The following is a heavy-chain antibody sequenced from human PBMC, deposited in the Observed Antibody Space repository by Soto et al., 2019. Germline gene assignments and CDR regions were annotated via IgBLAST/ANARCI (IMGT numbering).Heavy chain of an antibody. CDR1: GYTFTSYA. Sequence: ASVKVSCKASGYTFTSYAMHWVRQAPGQRLEWMGWINAGNGNTKYSQKFQGRVTITRDTSASTAYMELSSLRSEDTAVYYCARHFVGGYCSGGSCGDFDYWGQG. V-gene: IGHV1-3*01. D-gene: IGHD2-15*01. CDR2: INAGNGNT. J-gene: IGHJ4*02. CDR3: ARHFVGGYCSGGSCGDFDY.